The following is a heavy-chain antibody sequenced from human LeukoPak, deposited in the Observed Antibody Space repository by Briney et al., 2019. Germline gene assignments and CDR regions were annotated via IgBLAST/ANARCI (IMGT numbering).Heavy chain of an antibody. D-gene: IGHD3-16*01. Sequence: SETLPLTCTVSGGSLSSYYWSWIRQPPGKGLEWIGYIYYSGNADSNPSLKSRVTISVDTSKNHFSLKLTSVTAADTAVYYCARHWGYYYYYMDVWGKGTTVTVSS. J-gene: IGHJ6*03. CDR3: ARHWGYYYYYMDV. CDR2: IYYSGNA. CDR1: GGSLSSYY. V-gene: IGHV4-59*08.